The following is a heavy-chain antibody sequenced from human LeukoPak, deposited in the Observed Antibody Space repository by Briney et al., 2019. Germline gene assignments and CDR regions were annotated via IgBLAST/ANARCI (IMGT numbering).Heavy chain of an antibody. CDR1: GYTFTGYY. J-gene: IGHJ5*02. CDR2: INPSGGST. V-gene: IGHV1-46*01. D-gene: IGHD3-22*01. Sequence: ASVKVSCKASGYTFTGYYMHWVRQAPGQGLEWMGIINPSGGSTSYAQKFQGRVTMTRDTSTSTVYMELSSLRSEDTAVYYCARAYYYDSSGYSRFDPWGQGTLVTVSS. CDR3: ARAYYYDSSGYSRFDP.